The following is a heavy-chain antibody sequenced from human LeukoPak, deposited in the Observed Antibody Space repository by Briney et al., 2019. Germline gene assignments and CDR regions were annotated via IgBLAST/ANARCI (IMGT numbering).Heavy chain of an antibody. Sequence: PGGSLRLSCAASGFTFNNYGMHWVRQAPGKGLEWVAFIRYNGSNKYYADSVKGRFTFSRDNSKNTLYLQMKSLRAEDTAVYYCAKAQAILYGRGGFDYWGQGTLVTVSS. V-gene: IGHV3-30*02. J-gene: IGHJ4*02. D-gene: IGHD3-9*01. CDR3: AKAQAILYGRGGFDY. CDR1: GFTFNNYG. CDR2: IRYNGSNK.